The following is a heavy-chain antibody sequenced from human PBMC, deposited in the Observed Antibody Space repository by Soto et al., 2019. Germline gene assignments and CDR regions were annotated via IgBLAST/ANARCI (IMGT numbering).Heavy chain of an antibody. V-gene: IGHV3-23*01. CDR2: ISGSGGGT. CDR3: AKIAVAGYYYYYYMDV. J-gene: IGHJ6*03. D-gene: IGHD6-19*01. Sequence: GGSLRLSCAASGFTFSSYAMSWVRQAPGKGLEWVSAISGSGGGTYYADSVKGRFTISRDNSKNTPYLQMNSLRAEDTAVYYCAKIAVAGYYYYYYMDVWGKGTTVTVSS. CDR1: GFTFSSYA.